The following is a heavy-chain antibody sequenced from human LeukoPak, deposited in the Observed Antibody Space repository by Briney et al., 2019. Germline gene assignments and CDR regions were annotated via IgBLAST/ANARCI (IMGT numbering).Heavy chain of an antibody. J-gene: IGHJ4*02. D-gene: IGHD6-19*01. V-gene: IGHV4-30-4*01. CDR2: IYYSGST. CDR1: GGSISSGDYS. Sequence: NPSETLSLTCTVSGGSISSGDYSWSWIRQPPGKGLEWIGYIYYSGSTYYNPSLKSRVTISVDTSKNQFSLKLSSVTAADTAVYYCARHAVGGWFSHFDYWGQGTLVTVSS. CDR3: ARHAVGGWFSHFDY.